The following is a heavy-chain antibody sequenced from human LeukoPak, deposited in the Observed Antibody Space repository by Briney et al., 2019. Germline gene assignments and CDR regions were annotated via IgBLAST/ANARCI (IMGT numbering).Heavy chain of an antibody. Sequence: PSETLSLTCGVSGGSASSTNWWPWIRQPPGKGLEWIGEVHLDGRTNFNPSLKSRLTMSVDLSENHVSLKLTSVTAADTAVYYCAREGGFYRPLDYSGQGTLVTVSS. J-gene: IGHJ4*02. V-gene: IGHV4-4*02. CDR2: VHLDGRT. CDR3: AREGGFYRPLDY. CDR1: GGSASSTNW. D-gene: IGHD6-25*01.